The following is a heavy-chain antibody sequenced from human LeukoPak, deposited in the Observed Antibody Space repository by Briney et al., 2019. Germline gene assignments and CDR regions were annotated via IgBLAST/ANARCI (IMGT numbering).Heavy chain of an antibody. CDR1: GFTFSNHG. CDR2: IRYDGSDQ. V-gene: IGHV3-30*02. J-gene: IGHJ4*02. CDR3: AKEVGVTTRGSFAY. Sequence: GGSLRLSCAACGFTFSNHGMLWVRQAPGRGLEWVAFIRYDGSDQYYADSVKGRFTISRDSSKNTLYLQMNNLRDEDTAVYYCAKEVGVTTRGSFAYWGQGTLVTVSS. D-gene: IGHD1-26*01.